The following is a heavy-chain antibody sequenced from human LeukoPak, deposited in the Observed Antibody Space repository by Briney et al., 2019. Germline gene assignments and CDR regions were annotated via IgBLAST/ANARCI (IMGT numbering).Heavy chain of an antibody. D-gene: IGHD6-13*01. V-gene: IGHV3-23*01. CDR3: ARERIAAAGSKYYGMDV. Sequence: GGSLRLSCAASGFTFSSYATSWVRQALGKGLEWVSAISGSGGSTYYADSVKGRFTISRDNSKNTLYLQMNSLRAEDTAVYYCARERIAAAGSKYYGMDVWGQGTTVTVSS. CDR2: ISGSGGST. CDR1: GFTFSSYA. J-gene: IGHJ6*02.